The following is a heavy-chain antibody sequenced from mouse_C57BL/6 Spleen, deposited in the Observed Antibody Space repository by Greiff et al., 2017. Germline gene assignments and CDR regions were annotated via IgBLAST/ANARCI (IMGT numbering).Heavy chain of an antibody. V-gene: IGHV1-80*01. J-gene: IGHJ4*01. CDR2: IYPGDGDT. CDR3: ARGYYGSSRCYAMDY. Sequence: QVQLQQSGAELVKPGASVKISCKASGYAFSSYWMNWVKQRPGKGLEWIGQIYPGDGDTNYNGKFKGKATLTADKSSSTAYMQLSSLTSEDSAVYFCARGYYGSSRCYAMDYWGQGTSVTVSS. D-gene: IGHD1-1*01. CDR1: GYAFSSYW.